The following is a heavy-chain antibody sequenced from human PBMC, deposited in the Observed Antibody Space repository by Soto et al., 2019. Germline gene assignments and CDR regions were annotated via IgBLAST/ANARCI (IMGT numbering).Heavy chain of an antibody. J-gene: IGHJ4*02. CDR3: AKERSSGGPPFLDY. CDR1: GFTFSSSG. V-gene: IGHV3-33*06. D-gene: IGHD6-25*01. Sequence: GSLRLSCAAPGFTFSSSGMHWVRQAPGKGLEWVAVIWYDGSNKYYADSVKGRFTISRDNSKNTLNLQMNSLRAEDTAGNYCAKERSSGGPPFLDYGGKGTLDPVPP. CDR2: IWYDGSNK.